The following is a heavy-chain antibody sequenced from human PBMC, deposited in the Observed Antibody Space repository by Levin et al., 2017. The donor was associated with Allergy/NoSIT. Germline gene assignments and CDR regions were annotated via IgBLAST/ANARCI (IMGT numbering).Heavy chain of an antibody. CDR3: SSWRIGANWYFDL. Sequence: PGGSLRLSCAASGFTVSSNHMSWVRQAPGKGLEWVSFIYSDDSTYYADSVKGRFTISRDNSKNTVFLQMNSLRAADTAVYYCSSWRIGANWYFDLWGRGTLVAVSS. J-gene: IGHJ2*01. CDR2: IYSDDST. D-gene: IGHD2/OR15-2a*01. V-gene: IGHV3-53*01. CDR1: GFTVSSNH.